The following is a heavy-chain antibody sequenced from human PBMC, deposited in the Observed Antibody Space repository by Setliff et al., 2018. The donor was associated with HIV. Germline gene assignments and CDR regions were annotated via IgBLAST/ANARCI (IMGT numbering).Heavy chain of an antibody. CDR3: ARRPYYFDY. CDR1: GASIRSHY. J-gene: IGHJ4*02. Sequence: PSETLSLTCTVSGASIRSHYWSWIRQPPGKGLEWIGYIYYSGSTSYNPSLRSRVTISVHTSQNQFSLRLTSVTAADTAVYYCARRPYYFDYWGQGTLVTVSS. V-gene: IGHV4-59*08. CDR2: IYYSGST.